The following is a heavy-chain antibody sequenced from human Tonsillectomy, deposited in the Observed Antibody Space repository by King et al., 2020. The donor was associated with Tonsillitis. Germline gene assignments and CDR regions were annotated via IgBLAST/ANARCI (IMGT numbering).Heavy chain of an antibody. J-gene: IGHJ4*02. Sequence: DVQLVESGGGLVQPGGSLRLSCAASGFTFSSYGMSWVRQAPGKGLEWVSSISDSGGSKNYADSVKGRFTISRDNSKDTLYLQINSLRADDTAVYYCAKGLTSSARLPEYWGQGTLVTVSS. V-gene: IGHV3-23*04. CDR3: AKGLTSSARLPEY. CDR1: GFTFSSYG. CDR2: ISDSGGSK. D-gene: IGHD6-25*01.